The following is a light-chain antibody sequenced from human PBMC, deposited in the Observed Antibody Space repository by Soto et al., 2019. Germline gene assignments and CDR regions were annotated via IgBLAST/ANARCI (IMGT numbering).Light chain of an antibody. CDR3: CSYAGSSTFVV. CDR2: EDT. J-gene: IGLJ2*01. CDR1: SSDVGSYNL. V-gene: IGLV2-23*02. Sequence: QSALTQPASVSGSPGQSITISCTGTSSDVGSYNLVSWYQQHPGKAPKLMIYEDTKRPSGVSNRFSGSKSGNTASLTISGLQAEDDADYYCCSYAGSSTFVVFGGGTQLTVL.